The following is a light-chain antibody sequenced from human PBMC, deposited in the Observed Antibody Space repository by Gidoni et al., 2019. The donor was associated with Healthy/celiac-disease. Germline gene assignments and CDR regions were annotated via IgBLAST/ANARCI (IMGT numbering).Light chain of an antibody. V-gene: IGKV3-15*01. Sequence: EIVMTQSPATLSVSPGERATLSCRASQSVSTNLAWYQQNPGQAPRLLIYATSTRATDVPARFSGSGSGTEFTLTISSLQSEDFAVYYCQQYSHWPPWTFGQXTKVEIK. CDR1: QSVSTN. CDR2: ATS. CDR3: QQYSHWPPWT. J-gene: IGKJ1*01.